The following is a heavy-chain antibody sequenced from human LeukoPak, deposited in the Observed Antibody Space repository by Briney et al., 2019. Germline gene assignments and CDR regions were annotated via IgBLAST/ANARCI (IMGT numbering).Heavy chain of an antibody. V-gene: IGHV3-30*02. Sequence: PGGSERLSCAAYGFTFSSYGMHWVRQAPGKGLDWVAFIHHDGSNKYYADSVRGRFTISRDNSKNTLYLQMNSLRAEDTAVYFCAKGDKMLTWRRTYNRFDPWGQGTLVTVSS. CDR3: AKGDKMLTWRRTYNRFDP. CDR1: GFTFSSYG. D-gene: IGHD3-16*01. J-gene: IGHJ5*02. CDR2: IHHDGSNK.